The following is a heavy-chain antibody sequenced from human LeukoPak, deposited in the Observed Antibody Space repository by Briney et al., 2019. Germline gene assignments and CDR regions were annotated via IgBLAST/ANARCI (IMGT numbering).Heavy chain of an antibody. V-gene: IGHV4-59*01. J-gene: IGHJ4*02. CDR3: ARDGGGNSRPFDY. CDR2: IYYSGST. D-gene: IGHD4-23*01. Sequence: PSENLSLNCTVSDGSLRSYYWSWIRQPPGTGLEWIGNIYYSGSTNYNPSLKSRVTRSVDTSKNQFSLKVSSVSAADTAVYYCARDGGGNSRPFDYWGQGTTVAVSS. CDR1: DGSLRSYY.